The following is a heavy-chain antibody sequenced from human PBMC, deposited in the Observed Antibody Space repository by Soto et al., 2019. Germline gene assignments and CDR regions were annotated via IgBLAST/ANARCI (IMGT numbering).Heavy chain of an antibody. V-gene: IGHV4-39*01. CDR1: GESISSSSYY. J-gene: IGHJ4*02. CDR3: ARPRTTVVTQAYFDY. CDR2: IYYSGRS. D-gene: IGHD2-21*02. Sequence: SETLSLTCIVSGESISSSSYYWGWIRQPPGKGLEWIGSIYYSGRSYYNPSLKSRVSISIDTSKNQFSLKLSAVTAADTAVYYCARPRTTVVTQAYFDYWGQGVLVTVSS.